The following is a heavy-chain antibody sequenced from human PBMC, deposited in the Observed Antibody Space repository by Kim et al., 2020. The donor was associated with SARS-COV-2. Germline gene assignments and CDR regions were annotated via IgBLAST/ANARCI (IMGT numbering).Heavy chain of an antibody. Sequence: FTISRDNSKNTLYLQMNSLRAEDTAVYYCAKGHEGVLLRYFDWLLFYFDYWGQGTLVTVSS. V-gene: IGHV3-30*02. CDR3: AKGHEGVLLRYFDWLLFYFDY. D-gene: IGHD3-9*01. J-gene: IGHJ4*02.